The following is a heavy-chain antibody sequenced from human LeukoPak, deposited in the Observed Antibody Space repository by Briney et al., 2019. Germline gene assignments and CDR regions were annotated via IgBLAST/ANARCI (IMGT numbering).Heavy chain of an antibody. Sequence: GGSLRLSCAASGFTVSSNHMSWVRQAPGKGLEWVSLIYSGGSTYYADSVQGRFTISRDNSKNTLYLQMNSLRAGDTAVYYCASRDKGYYYGMDVWGQGTTVTVSS. V-gene: IGHV3-66*01. J-gene: IGHJ6*02. CDR2: IYSGGST. CDR3: ASRDKGYYYGMDV. D-gene: IGHD5-24*01. CDR1: GFTVSSNH.